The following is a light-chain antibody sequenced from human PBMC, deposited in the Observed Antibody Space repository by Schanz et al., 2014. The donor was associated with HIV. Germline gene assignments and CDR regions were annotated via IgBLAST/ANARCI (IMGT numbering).Light chain of an antibody. CDR2: ATY. V-gene: IGLV1-44*01. CDR3: AGWDDSLSGLV. J-gene: IGLJ2*01. CDR1: SSNIKMNA. Sequence: QSVLTQPPSASGTPGQRVTISCSGSSSNIKMNAVNWYQHLPGMGPKLLIYATYNRPSGVPDRFSGSGSDTSASLAISGLQSEDEADYYCAGWDDSLSGLVFGGGTKLTVL.